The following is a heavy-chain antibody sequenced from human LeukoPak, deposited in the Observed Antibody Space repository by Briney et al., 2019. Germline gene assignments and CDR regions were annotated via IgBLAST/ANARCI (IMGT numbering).Heavy chain of an antibody. J-gene: IGHJ4*02. Sequence: PGGSLRLSCAASGFTFSSYAMSWVRQAPGRGLEWLSTISDSGGSTYYADSVRGRFTISRDNPGNTLYLRLSSLRAEDTAVYYCAKSHSEAQRGYFDYWGQGTLVTVSS. CDR2: ISDSGGST. CDR1: GFTFSSYA. V-gene: IGHV3-23*01. CDR3: AKSHSEAQRGYFDY. D-gene: IGHD3-10*01.